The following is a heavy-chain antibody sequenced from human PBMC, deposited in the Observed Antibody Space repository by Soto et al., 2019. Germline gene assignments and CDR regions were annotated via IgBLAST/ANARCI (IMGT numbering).Heavy chain of an antibody. CDR2: IAQGGGEK. D-gene: IGHD3-10*01. V-gene: IGHV3-7*05. J-gene: IGHJ5*02. Sequence: EVQLVESGGGLVQPGGSLRLSCAASGFSFSTYWMAWVRQAPGKGLEWVANIAQGGGEKYYVDSVRGRFTISRDNAKNSLYLQMNSLRAEDTAIYSCARGGNWFDPWGQGTLVSVSS. CDR1: GFSFSTYW. CDR3: ARGGNWFDP.